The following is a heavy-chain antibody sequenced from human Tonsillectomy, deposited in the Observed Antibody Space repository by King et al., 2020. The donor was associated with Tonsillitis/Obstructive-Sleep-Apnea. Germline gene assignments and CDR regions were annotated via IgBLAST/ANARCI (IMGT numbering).Heavy chain of an antibody. V-gene: IGHV1-3*01. J-gene: IGHJ4*02. CDR3: ARDPLPVVMMVYSSVGIDY. Sequence: QLVQSGAEVKKPGASVKVSCKASGYTFTNYAIHWVRQAPGQRLEWMGWINAGNGNTKYSQKFQGRVTITRDTSASTAYLELSSLRSEDTAVYYCARDPLPVVMMVYSSVGIDYWGQGTLVTVSS. D-gene: IGHD2-8*01. CDR1: GYTFTNYA. CDR2: INAGNGNT.